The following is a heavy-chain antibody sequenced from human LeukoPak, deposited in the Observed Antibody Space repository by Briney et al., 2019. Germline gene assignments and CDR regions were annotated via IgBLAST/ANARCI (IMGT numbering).Heavy chain of an antibody. J-gene: IGHJ2*01. CDR1: GFTFDDYA. D-gene: IGHD6-13*01. Sequence: PGGSLRLSCAASGFTFDDYAMHWVRQAPGKGLVWVSRIKSDGSTTSYADSVKGRFTVSRDNAKNTLYLQMNSLRAEDTAVYYCARPYSSSVTWDFDLWGRGTPVTVSS. CDR2: IKSDGSTT. CDR3: ARPYSSSVTWDFDL. V-gene: IGHV3-74*01.